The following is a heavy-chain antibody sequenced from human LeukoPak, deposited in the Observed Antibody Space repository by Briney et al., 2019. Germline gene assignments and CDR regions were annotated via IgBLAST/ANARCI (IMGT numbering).Heavy chain of an antibody. CDR1: GFSFSTFW. CDR2: IKEGESPN. D-gene: IGHD1-26*01. Sequence: PGGSLRLSCAASGFSFSTFWMAWVRQAAGKGLEWVANIKEGESPNHQAGSVKGRSIIFRHNAQHSVYLQMSRLPDEDTAVYYCARDVGGSHDGWGERTLVTASS. J-gene: IGHJ4*02. CDR3: ARDVGGSHDG. V-gene: IGHV3-7*01.